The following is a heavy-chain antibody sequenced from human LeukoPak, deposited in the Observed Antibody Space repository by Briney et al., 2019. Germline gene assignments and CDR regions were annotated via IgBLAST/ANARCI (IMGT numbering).Heavy chain of an antibody. D-gene: IGHD3-16*02. CDR3: ARDGAHYDYVWGSYRYKSKNWFDP. V-gene: IGHV4-39*07. CDR2: IYYSGST. J-gene: IGHJ5*02. Sequence: SETLSLTCTVSGGSISSSSYYWGWIRQPPGKGLEWIGSIYYSGSTYYNPSLKSRVTISVDTSKNQFSLKLSSVTAADTAVYYCARDGAHYDYVWGSYRYKSKNWFDPWGQGTLVTVSS. CDR1: GGSISSSSYY.